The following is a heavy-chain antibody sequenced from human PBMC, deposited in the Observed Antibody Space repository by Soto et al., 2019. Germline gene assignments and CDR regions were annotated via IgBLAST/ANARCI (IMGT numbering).Heavy chain of an antibody. CDR2: MYPGDSDT. CDR1: GYSFTNYW. V-gene: IGHV5-51*01. Sequence: PGESLKISCKGSGYSFTNYWIGWVRQMPGKGLEWMVIMYPGDSDTRYSPSFQGQVIISADKSISTAYLQWSSLKASDTAMYYCASPYSRPLAGALDYWGQGTLVTVSS. D-gene: IGHD5-12*01. J-gene: IGHJ4*02. CDR3: ASPYSRPLAGALDY.